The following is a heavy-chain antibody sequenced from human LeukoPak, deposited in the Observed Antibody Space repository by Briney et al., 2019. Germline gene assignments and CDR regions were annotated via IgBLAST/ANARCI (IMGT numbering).Heavy chain of an antibody. CDR3: AGDKGSGYYSLYYFDY. V-gene: IGHV1-2*02. J-gene: IGHJ4*02. CDR2: INPNSGGT. D-gene: IGHD3-22*01. CDR1: GYTFTGYY. Sequence: GASVKVSCKASGYTFTGYYIHWMRQAPGQGLEWMGWINPNSGGTNYAQKFQGRVTMTRDTSISTAYMELSRLRSDDTAVYYCAGDKGSGYYSLYYFDYWGQGTLVTVSS.